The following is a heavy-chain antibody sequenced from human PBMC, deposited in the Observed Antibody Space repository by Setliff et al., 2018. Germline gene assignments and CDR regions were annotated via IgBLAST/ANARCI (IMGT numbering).Heavy chain of an antibody. CDR1: GFTFSNAW. D-gene: IGHD3-3*01. CDR3: VRHMTYYDFWRGYYSASDAFHV. Sequence: PGGSLRLSCAASGFTFSNAWMSWVRQSPGKGLEWVGRIRTKANSYATAYATSVQDRFTISRHDSESTTYLQMNGLKTEDTAVYYCVRHMTYYDFWRGYYSASDAFHVWGQGTMVTVSS. J-gene: IGHJ3*01. CDR2: IRTKANSYAT. V-gene: IGHV3-73*01.